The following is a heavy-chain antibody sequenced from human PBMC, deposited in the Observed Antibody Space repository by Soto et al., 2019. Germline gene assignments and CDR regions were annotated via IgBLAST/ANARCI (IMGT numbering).Heavy chain of an antibody. CDR3: ARWDSSGPNGWFDP. CDR1: GYTFTSYG. V-gene: IGHV1-18*01. J-gene: IGHJ5*02. D-gene: IGHD6-19*01. Sequence: GASVKVSCKASGYTFTSYGISWVRQAPGQGLEWMGWISAYSGNTNYAQKLQGRVTMTTDTSTSTAYMELRSLRSDDTAVYYCARWDSSGPNGWFDPWGQGTLVTVSS. CDR2: ISAYSGNT.